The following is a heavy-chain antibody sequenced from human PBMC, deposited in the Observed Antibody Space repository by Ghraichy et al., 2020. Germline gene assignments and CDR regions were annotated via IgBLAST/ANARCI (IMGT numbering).Heavy chain of an antibody. CDR2: LSGSGGST. V-gene: IGHV3-23*01. CDR1: GFTFISFA. J-gene: IGHJ2*01. Sequence: GGSLRLSCAASGFTFISFAMSCVRQAPGKGLEWVSGLSGSGGSTYYADSVKGRFTISRDNSKNTLYLQMNSLRAEDTAVYYCAKDRSSGWYQWYFDLWGRGTLVTDSS. D-gene: IGHD6-19*01. CDR3: AKDRSSGWYQWYFDL.